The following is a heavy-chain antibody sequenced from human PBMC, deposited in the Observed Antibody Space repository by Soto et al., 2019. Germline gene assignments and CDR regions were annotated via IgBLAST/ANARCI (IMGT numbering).Heavy chain of an antibody. CDR3: ARDIYVAAAGTSYYYYYYGMDV. CDR2: ISAYNGNT. V-gene: IGHV1-18*01. Sequence: GASVKVSCKASGYTFTSYGISWVRQAPGQGLEWMGWISAYNGNTNYAQKLQGRVTMTTDTSTSTAYMELRSLRSDDTAVYYCARDIYVAAAGTSYYYYYYGMDVWGQGTTVTVSS. CDR1: GYTFTSYG. J-gene: IGHJ6*02. D-gene: IGHD6-13*01.